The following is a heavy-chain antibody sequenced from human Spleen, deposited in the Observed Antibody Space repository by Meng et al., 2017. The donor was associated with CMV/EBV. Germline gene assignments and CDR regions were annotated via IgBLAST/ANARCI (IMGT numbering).Heavy chain of an antibody. CDR2: IYYIRRP. V-gene: IGHV4-59*01. CDR1: GGFISTDY. D-gene: IGHD1-1*01. J-gene: IGHJ5*02. CDR3: ARVGDWNDGGSWFDP. Sequence: SETLSLTCSVSGGFISTDYWSWIRQPPGKGLEWIGYIYYIRRPNYNPSLKSRVTTVLGTSRKHFSLKLTSVTAAGTAAYYCARVGDWNDGGSWFDPWGQGTLVTVSS.